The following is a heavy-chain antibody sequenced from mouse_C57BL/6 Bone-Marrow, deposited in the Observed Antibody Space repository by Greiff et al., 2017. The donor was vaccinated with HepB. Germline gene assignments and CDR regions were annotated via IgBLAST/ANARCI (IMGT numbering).Heavy chain of an antibody. CDR2: IHPNSGST. CDR3: AREGYYGSRSVAY. Sequence: QVQLQQPGAELVKPGASVKLSCKASGYTFTSYWMHWVKQRPGQGLEWIGMIHPNSGSTNYNEKFKSKATLTVDKSSSTAYMQLSSLTSEDSAVYYCAREGYYGSRSVAYWGQGTLVTVSA. V-gene: IGHV1-64*01. J-gene: IGHJ3*01. CDR1: GYTFTSYW. D-gene: IGHD1-1*01.